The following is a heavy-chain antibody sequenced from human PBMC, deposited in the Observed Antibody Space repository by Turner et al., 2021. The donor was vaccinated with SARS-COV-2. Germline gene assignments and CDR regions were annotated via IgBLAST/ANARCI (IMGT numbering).Heavy chain of an antibody. V-gene: IGHV3-48*01. J-gene: IGHJ4*02. CDR1: GFTFSSYS. CDR3: ARDLGSIAVAN. D-gene: IGHD6-19*01. Sequence: EVQLVESGGGLVQLGGSLRLSCAASGFTFSSYSMNWVRQAPGKGLEWVSYISSSSSTIYYADSVKGRFTISRDNAKNSLYLQMNSLRAEDTAVYYCARDLGSIAVANWGQGTLVTVSS. CDR2: ISSSSSTI.